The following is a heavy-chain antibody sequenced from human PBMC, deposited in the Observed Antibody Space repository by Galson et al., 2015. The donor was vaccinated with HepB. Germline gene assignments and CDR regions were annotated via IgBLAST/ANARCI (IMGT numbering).Heavy chain of an antibody. CDR2: INPSGGST. J-gene: IGHJ2*01. CDR1: GYTFTSYY. V-gene: IGHV1-46*01. Sequence: SVKVSCKASGYTFTSYYMRWVRQAPGQGLEWMGIINPSGGSTYYAQKFQGRVTMTRDTSTSTVYMELSSLRSEDTAVYYCARGNMTTVVTTYWYFDLWGRGTLVTVSS. D-gene: IGHD4-23*01. CDR3: ARGNMTTVVTTYWYFDL.